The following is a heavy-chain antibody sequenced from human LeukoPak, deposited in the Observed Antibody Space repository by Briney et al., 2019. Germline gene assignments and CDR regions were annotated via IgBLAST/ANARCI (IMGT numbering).Heavy chain of an antibody. D-gene: IGHD3-3*01. CDR3: ARGKDGRYGVVIWYYFDY. J-gene: IGHJ4*02. CDR1: GGSISSSIYY. V-gene: IGHV4-39*07. Sequence: PSETLSLTCTVSGGSISSSIYYWGWIRQSPGKGLEWIGSIYYSGSTYYNPSLKSRVTISVDTSKNQFSLKLSSVTAADTAVYYCARGKDGRYGVVIWYYFDYWGQGTLVTVSS. CDR2: IYYSGST.